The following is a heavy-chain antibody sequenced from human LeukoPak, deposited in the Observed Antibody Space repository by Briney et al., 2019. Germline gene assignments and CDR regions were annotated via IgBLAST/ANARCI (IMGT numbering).Heavy chain of an antibody. CDR3: ARAVAGYYFDY. J-gene: IGHJ4*02. D-gene: IGHD6-19*01. V-gene: IGHV3-53*01. Sequence: GGSLRLSCAASGFTVSSNYMSWVRQAPGKGLEWVSIIYGGGTTYYADSVKGRFTISRDSSKNTLSLQMNSLRAEDTAMYYCARAVAGYYFDYWGQGTLVTVSS. CDR2: IYGGGTT. CDR1: GFTVSSNY.